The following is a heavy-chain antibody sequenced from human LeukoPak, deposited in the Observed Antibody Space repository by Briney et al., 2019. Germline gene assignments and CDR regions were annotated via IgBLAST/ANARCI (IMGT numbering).Heavy chain of an antibody. V-gene: IGHV3-7*01. J-gene: IGHJ4*02. D-gene: IGHD3-22*01. Sequence: GGSLRLSCAVSGFTFRNYWMSWVRQAPGKGLEWVANIKEDGSEKYYVDSVKGRFTISRDNAKNSLYLQMSSLRAEDTALYYCARDYGEYYYDSSGYYGGFDYWGQGTLVTVSS. CDR1: GFTFRNYW. CDR3: ARDYGEYYYDSSGYYGGFDY. CDR2: IKEDGSEK.